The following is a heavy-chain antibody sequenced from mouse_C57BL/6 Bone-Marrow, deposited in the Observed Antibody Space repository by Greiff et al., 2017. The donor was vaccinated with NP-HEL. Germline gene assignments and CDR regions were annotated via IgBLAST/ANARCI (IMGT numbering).Heavy chain of an antibody. Sequence: VQLHQSGAELAKPGASVKLSCKASGYTFTSYWMHWVKQRPGQGLEWIGYINPSSGYTKYNQKFKDKATLTADKSSSPAYMQLSSLTYEDSAVYYCARGWLLRPFAYWGQGTLVTVSA. CDR1: GYTFTSYW. D-gene: IGHD2-3*01. CDR2: INPSSGYT. CDR3: ARGWLLRPFAY. V-gene: IGHV1-7*01. J-gene: IGHJ3*01.